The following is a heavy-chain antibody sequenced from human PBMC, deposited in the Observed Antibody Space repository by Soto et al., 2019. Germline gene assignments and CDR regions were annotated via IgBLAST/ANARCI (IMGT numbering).Heavy chain of an antibody. J-gene: IGHJ1*01. CDR1: GYSITSDYY. CDR2: FYHGGST. CDR3: ALGAVAGTVAESFQR. V-gene: IGHV4-38-2*01. D-gene: IGHD6-19*01. Sequence: SETPSLTCAVSGYSITSDYYWGWIRQPPGKGLEWLGSFYHGGSTYYHPSLKSRITISVDTSKNQFSLNLRSLTAADKAFYYCALGAVAGTVAESFQRWGQGTLVTVSS.